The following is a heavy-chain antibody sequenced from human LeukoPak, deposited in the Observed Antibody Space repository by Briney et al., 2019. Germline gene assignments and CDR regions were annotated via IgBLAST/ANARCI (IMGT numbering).Heavy chain of an antibody. D-gene: IGHD3-10*01. Sequence: GGSLRLSCAVSGVTINDFYLSMSWVRQAPGKGLEWVSVIFNGHQIYYADSAKGRFTISRDSSTNTLYLQMHSLSVEDTAVYYCGGITVVWGLRFDYGGQGTLVTVSS. J-gene: IGHJ4*02. CDR2: IFNGHQI. CDR1: GVTINDFY. CDR3: GGITVVWGLRFDY. V-gene: IGHV3-53*01.